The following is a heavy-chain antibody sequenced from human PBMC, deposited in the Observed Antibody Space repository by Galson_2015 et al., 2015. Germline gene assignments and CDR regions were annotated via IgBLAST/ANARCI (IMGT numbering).Heavy chain of an antibody. CDR1: GYSFTSYW. CDR3: ARAGGYCSSTSCSSWDAFDI. V-gene: IGHV5-10-1*01. Sequence: QSGAEVKKPGESLRISCTGSGYSFTSYWISWVRQMPGKGLEWMGRIDPSDSYTNYSPSFQGHVTISADKSISTAYLQWSSLKASDTAMYYCARAGGYCSSTSCSSWDAFDIWGQGTMVTVSS. D-gene: IGHD2-2*01. J-gene: IGHJ3*02. CDR2: IDPSDSYT.